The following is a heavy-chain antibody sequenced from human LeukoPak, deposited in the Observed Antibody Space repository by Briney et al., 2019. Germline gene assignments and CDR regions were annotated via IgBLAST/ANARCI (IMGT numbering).Heavy chain of an antibody. CDR1: GGSFSGYY. CDR3: ARVNYYDSSGYYPYYYYGMDV. Sequence: SETLPLTCAVYGGSFSGYYWSWIRQPPGKGLEWIGEINHSGSTNYNPSLKSRVTISVDTSKNQFSLKLSSVTAADTAVYYCARVNYYDSSGYYPYYYYGMDVWGQGTTVTVSS. CDR2: INHSGST. V-gene: IGHV4-34*01. J-gene: IGHJ6*02. D-gene: IGHD3-22*01.